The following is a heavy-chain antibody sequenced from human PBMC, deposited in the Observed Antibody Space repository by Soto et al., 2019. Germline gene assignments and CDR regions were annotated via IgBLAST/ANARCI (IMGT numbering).Heavy chain of an antibody. V-gene: IGHV3-7*01. CDR1: GFTFSNYW. J-gene: IGHJ4*02. CDR2: MNQDGSES. CDR3: TRDRSGTMLF. D-gene: IGHD1-7*01. Sequence: EVQLVESGGGLVQPGGSLRLSCTASGFTFSNYWMSWVRQAPGEGLEWVANMNQDGSESYYVDSVKGRFTISRDNAKTSLYLQVSSLRAEDTAIYYCTRDRSGTMLFWGQGTLVTVSS.